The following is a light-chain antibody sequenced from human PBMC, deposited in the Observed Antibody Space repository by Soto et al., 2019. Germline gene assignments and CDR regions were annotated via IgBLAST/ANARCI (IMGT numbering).Light chain of an antibody. J-gene: IGKJ1*01. CDR3: QQYGSSPPFT. Sequence: EIVLTQSPGTLSLSPGERATLSCRASQSVSSSYLAWYQQKPGQAPRLLIYGASSRATGIPDRFGGSGSGTDFTLTISGLEPEDFAVYYCQQYGSSPPFTFGQGTKVDIK. CDR1: QSVSSSY. V-gene: IGKV3-20*01. CDR2: GAS.